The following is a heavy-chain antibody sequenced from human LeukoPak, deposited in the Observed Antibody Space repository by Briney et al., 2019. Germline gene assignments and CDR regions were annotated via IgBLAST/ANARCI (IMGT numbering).Heavy chain of an antibody. D-gene: IGHD2-21*02. CDR3: ARPSGSCGGDCYRLSY. Sequence: ASVKVSCKASGYNFTSYDINWVRQATGQGLEWMGWMNPNSGNTGYAQKFQGRVTMTRNTSINTAYMELSSLSSEDTAVYYCARPSGSCGGDCYRLSYWGQGTLVTVSS. CDR2: MNPNSGNT. J-gene: IGHJ4*02. V-gene: IGHV1-8*01. CDR1: GYNFTSYD.